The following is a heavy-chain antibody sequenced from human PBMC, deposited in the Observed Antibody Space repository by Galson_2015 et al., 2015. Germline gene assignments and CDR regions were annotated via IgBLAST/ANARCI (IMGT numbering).Heavy chain of an antibody. CDR2: IYWNDVK. J-gene: IGHJ4*02. D-gene: IGHD1-26*01. Sequence: PALVKPTQTLTLTCTFSGFSLSTSGVGVGWIRQPPGKALEWLALIYWNDVKRYSPSLKSRLTITKDTSKNQVVLTMTNMDPVDTATYYCAHRALVDEISFRDSYYFDYWGQGTLVTVSS. CDR1: GFSLSTSGVG. CDR3: AHRALVDEISFRDSYYFDY. V-gene: IGHV2-5*01.